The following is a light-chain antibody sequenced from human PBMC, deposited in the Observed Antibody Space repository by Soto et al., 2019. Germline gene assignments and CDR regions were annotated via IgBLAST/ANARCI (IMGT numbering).Light chain of an antibody. Sequence: DIQMTQSPSSLSASVGDRVTITCRASQTISNYLNWYQQKPGKAPRLLIYDASSLESWVPSRFSGSGSGTEFTFTISSLQSEDFATYYCQQYKSFWTFGQGTKVDIK. V-gene: IGKV1-5*01. CDR3: QQYKSFWT. CDR2: DAS. J-gene: IGKJ1*01. CDR1: QTISNY.